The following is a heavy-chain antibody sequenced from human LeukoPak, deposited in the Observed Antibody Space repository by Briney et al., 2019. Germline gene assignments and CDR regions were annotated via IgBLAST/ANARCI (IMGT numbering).Heavy chain of an antibody. J-gene: IGHJ4*02. D-gene: IGHD3-22*01. CDR2: INPSGGST. Sequence: GASVRVSCKASGYTFTSYYMHWVRQAPGHGLEWRGIINPSGGSTSYAQKFQGRVTMTRDTSTSTVYMELSSLRSEDTAVYYCARNLAPMTLDYWGQGTLVTVSS. CDR3: ARNLAPMTLDY. CDR1: GYTFTSYY. V-gene: IGHV1-46*01.